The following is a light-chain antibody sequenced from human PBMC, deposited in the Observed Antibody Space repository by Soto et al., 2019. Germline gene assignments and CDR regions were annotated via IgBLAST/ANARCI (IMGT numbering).Light chain of an antibody. Sequence: DILMTQSPSTLSASIGDRVTISCRASQSIQTWLAWYQQRPGKAPNLLIFDASDLASGVTSRFSGSGSGAEVTLTISSLQADDFATYYCQQYESYPYTFGGETRLEIK. V-gene: IGKV1-5*01. CDR3: QQYESYPYT. CDR2: DAS. CDR1: QSIQTW. J-gene: IGKJ2*01.